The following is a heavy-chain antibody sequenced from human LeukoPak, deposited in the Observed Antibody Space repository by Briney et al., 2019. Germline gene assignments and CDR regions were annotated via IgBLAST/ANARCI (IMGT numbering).Heavy chain of an antibody. CDR1: GFPFSSYR. V-gene: IGHV3-21*01. J-gene: IGHJ4*02. D-gene: IGHD2-21*02. Sequence: GGSLRLSCAASGFPFSSYRMNWARQAPGEALEWVSSISSSNSYIYYADSVKGRFTISRDNAKNSLYLQMNSLRAEDTAVYYCARDERDCVGDCYFDYWGLGTLVTVSS. CDR2: ISSSNSYI. CDR3: ARDERDCVGDCYFDY.